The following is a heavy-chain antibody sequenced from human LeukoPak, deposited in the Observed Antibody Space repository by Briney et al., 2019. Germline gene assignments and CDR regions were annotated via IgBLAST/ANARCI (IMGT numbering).Heavy chain of an antibody. J-gene: IGHJ4*02. CDR3: ARDWGYGSGSYFDY. D-gene: IGHD3-10*01. CDR2: ISSSGSTI. Sequence: PGGSLRLSCAASGFTFSSYRMNWVRQAPGKGLEWVSYISSSGSTIYYADSVKGRFTISRDNAKNSLYLQMNSLRAEDTAVYYCARDWGYGSGSYFDYWGQGTLVTVSS. V-gene: IGHV3-48*03. CDR1: GFTFSSYR.